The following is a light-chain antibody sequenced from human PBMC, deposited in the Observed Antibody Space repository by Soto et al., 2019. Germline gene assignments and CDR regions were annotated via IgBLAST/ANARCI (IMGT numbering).Light chain of an antibody. CDR1: QSVSSN. CDR3: QQHNIWPAWT. CDR2: GAS. Sequence: EIVRTQSPATLSVSPGERATLSCRASQSVSSNLAWYQQKPGQAPRLRMYGASTRAPGIPERFSGSGPGTEFTLTSSSLPSEDYAVYYWQQHNIWPAWTFGQGTKVEIK. J-gene: IGKJ1*01. V-gene: IGKV3-15*01.